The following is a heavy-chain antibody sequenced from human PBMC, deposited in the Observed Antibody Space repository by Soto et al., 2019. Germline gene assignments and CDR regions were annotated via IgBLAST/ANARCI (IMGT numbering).Heavy chain of an antibody. V-gene: IGHV3-23*01. CDR2: ISVSGNNA. J-gene: IGHJ4*02. Sequence: GSLRLSCAASGFAFSTFAMTWVRQAPGKGLEWGAAISVSGNNAYYADSVKGRFTISRDNFQNSVFLQMSSLRADDTAVYYCARDQLRPGILYSLGVLLPEYGLWGQGTLVTVSS. CDR3: ARDQLRPGILYSLGVLLPEYGL. D-gene: IGHD3-22*01. CDR1: GFAFSTFA.